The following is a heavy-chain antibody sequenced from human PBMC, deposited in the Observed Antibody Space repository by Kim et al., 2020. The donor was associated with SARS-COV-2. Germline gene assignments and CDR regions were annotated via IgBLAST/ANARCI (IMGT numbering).Heavy chain of an antibody. CDR2: GDRK. J-gene: IGHJ4*02. V-gene: IGHV3-23*01. CDR3: SEGHMDS. D-gene: IGHD2-21*01. Sequence: GDRKVYADSGRGRFSIHRDNSKNTLWLEMNSLRVEDTAIYYCSEGHMDSWGQGTLVTVSS.